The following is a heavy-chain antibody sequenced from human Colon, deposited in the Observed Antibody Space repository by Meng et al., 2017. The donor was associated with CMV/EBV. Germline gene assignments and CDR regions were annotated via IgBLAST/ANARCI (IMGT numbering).Heavy chain of an antibody. CDR1: GDSSGSYY. J-gene: IGHJ4*02. D-gene: IGHD3-10*01. Sequence: GSLRLSCSVSGDSSGSYYWSWIRQPPGKGLEWIGYFSYTGRATYNPAFTSRVTLSVDASESHFSLKLTSVTAADSALYFCARAQNVIPELFDSWGQGTLVTVSS. CDR3: ARAQNVIPELFDS. V-gene: IGHV4-59*01. CDR2: FSYTGRA.